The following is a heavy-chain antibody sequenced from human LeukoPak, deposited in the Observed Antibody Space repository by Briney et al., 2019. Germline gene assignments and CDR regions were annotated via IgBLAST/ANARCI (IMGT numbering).Heavy chain of an antibody. CDR1: GFTFSSYA. D-gene: IGHD2-15*01. Sequence: GGSLRLSCAASGFTFSSYAMSWVRQAPGKGLEWVSAISGSGGGTYYADSVKGRFTISRDNSKNTLYLQMNSLRAEDTAVYYCAKSLGYCSGGSCYSDYWGQGTLVTVSS. V-gene: IGHV3-23*01. J-gene: IGHJ4*02. CDR3: AKSLGYCSGGSCYSDY. CDR2: ISGSGGGT.